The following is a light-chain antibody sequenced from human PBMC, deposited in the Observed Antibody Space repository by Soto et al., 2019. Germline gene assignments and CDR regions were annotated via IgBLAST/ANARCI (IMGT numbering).Light chain of an antibody. CDR3: QQYYSIPLT. J-gene: IGKJ3*01. Sequence: DIVMTQSPDSLAVSLGERATINCKSSQRVLKSSNNKNCLAWYQQKPGQPPKLLIYWASTRESRVPDRFSSSGSGTDFTLTISSLPAEAVAVYYCQQYYSIPLTFGPGTKVDIK. V-gene: IGKV4-1*01. CDR1: QRVLKSSNNKNC. CDR2: WAS.